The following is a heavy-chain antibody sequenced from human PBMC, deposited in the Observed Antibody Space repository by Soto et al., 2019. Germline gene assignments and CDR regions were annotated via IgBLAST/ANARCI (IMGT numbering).Heavy chain of an antibody. Sequence: SETLSLTCTVSGGSVSSGSYYWSWIRQPPGKGLEWIGYIYYSGSTNYNPSLKSRVTISVDTSKNQFSLKLSSVTAADTAVYYCARVSYNWNYDYYYYGMDVWGRGTTVTVSS. CDR1: GGSVSSGSYY. CDR2: IYYSGST. CDR3: ARVSYNWNYDYYYYGMDV. V-gene: IGHV4-61*01. D-gene: IGHD1-7*01. J-gene: IGHJ6*02.